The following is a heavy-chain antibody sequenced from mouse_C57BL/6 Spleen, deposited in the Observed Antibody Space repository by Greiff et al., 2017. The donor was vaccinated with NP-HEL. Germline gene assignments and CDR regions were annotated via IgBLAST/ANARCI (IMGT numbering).Heavy chain of an antibody. CDR3: TRGAYYGSSYGY. D-gene: IGHD1-1*01. Sequence: VQGVESGAELVRPGASVTLSCKASGYTFTDYEMHWVKQTPVHGLEWIGAIDPETGGTAYNQKFKGKAILTADKSSSTAYMELRSLTSEDSAVYYCTRGAYYGSSYGYWGQGTTLTVSS. J-gene: IGHJ2*01. CDR1: GYTFTDYE. V-gene: IGHV1-15*01. CDR2: IDPETGGT.